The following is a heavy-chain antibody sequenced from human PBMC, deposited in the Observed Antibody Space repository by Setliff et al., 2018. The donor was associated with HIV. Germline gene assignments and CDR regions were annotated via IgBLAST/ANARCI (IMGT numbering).Heavy chain of an antibody. D-gene: IGHD1-26*01. CDR3: ARLDDSGSYYENAFDI. CDR2: IYYGGST. V-gene: IGHV4-39*01. J-gene: IGHJ3*02. Sequence: LSLTCTVSGGSTRSSSYYWGWIRQPPGKGLEWIGSIYYGGSTYYNPSLKSRVTLSVDTSKNQSSLKLSSVTAADAAVYYCARLDDSGSYYENAFDIWGQGTRVTVSS. CDR1: GGSTRSSSYY.